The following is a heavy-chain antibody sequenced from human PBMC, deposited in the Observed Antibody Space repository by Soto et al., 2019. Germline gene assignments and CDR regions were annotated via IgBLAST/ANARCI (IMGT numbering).Heavy chain of an antibody. V-gene: IGHV3-21*01. CDR1: GFTFSSYS. Sequence: PGGSLRLSCAASGFTFSSYSMNWVRQAPGKGLEWVSSISSSSSYIYYADSVKGRFIISRDNAKNSLYLQMNSLRAEDTAVYYCARDHTFQYCSGGSCYSWDPTLDYWGLGTLVTVSS. CDR2: ISSSSSYI. CDR3: ARDHTFQYCSGGSCYSWDPTLDY. D-gene: IGHD2-15*01. J-gene: IGHJ4*02.